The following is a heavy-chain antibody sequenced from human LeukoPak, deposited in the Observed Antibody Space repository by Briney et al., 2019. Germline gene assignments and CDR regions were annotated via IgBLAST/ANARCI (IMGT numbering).Heavy chain of an antibody. V-gene: IGHV3-23*01. CDR3: ANYRKPQGLDY. J-gene: IGHJ4*02. Sequence: PGGSLRLSRAVSRFAFSTYAMTWVRQAPGQGLEYVSTISSNGADTYYADSVKGRFTISRDNSKNTLYLQMTSLRVEDTAVYYCANYRKPQGLDYWGQGTLVTVSS. D-gene: IGHD1-14*01. CDR2: ISSNGADT. CDR1: RFAFSTYA.